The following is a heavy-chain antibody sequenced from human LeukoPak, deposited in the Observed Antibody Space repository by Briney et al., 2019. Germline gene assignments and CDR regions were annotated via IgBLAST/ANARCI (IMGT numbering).Heavy chain of an antibody. CDR3: ARPPGIAAACFDP. CDR1: GVSLRSSSYN. V-gene: IGHV4-39*01. CDR2: IDKSGST. D-gene: IGHD6-13*01. Sequence: SETLSLTCTVSGVSLRSSSYNWGWIRQPPGKGLEGIVSIDKSGSTYYHPALKSRVTICVDTSEDRLAQDLRSVTAADTPVYYCARPPGIAAACFDPWGQGTLVTVSS. J-gene: IGHJ5*02.